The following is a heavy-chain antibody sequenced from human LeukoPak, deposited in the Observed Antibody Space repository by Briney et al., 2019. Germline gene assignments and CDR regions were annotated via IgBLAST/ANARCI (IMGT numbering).Heavy chain of an antibody. J-gene: IGHJ3*02. CDR2: IYHSGST. V-gene: IGHV4-39*07. Sequence: SETLSLTCTVSGGSISSSSYYWGWIRQPPGKGLEWIGSIYHSGSTYYNPSLKSRVTISVDTSKNQFSLKLSSVTAADTAVYYCARDRGGSYFSSFFHDAFDIWGQGTMVTVSS. D-gene: IGHD1-26*01. CDR3: ARDRGGSYFSSFFHDAFDI. CDR1: GGSISSSSYY.